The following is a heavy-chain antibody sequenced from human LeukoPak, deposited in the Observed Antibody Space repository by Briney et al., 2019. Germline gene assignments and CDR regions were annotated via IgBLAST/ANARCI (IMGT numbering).Heavy chain of an antibody. CDR2: INPSGGST. J-gene: IGHJ6*03. CDR3: ARGLRQEPKHIYYYYMDV. Sequence: ASVKVSCKASGYTFTSYYMHWVRQAPGRGLEWMGIINPSGGSTSYAQKFQGRVTMTRDMSTSTVYMELSSLRSEDTAVYYCARGLRQEPKHIYYYYMDVWGKGTTVTVSS. CDR1: GYTFTSYY. D-gene: IGHD1-26*01. V-gene: IGHV1-46*01.